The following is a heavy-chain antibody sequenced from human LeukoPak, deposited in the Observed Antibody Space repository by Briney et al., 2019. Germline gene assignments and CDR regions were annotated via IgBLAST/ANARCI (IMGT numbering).Heavy chain of an antibody. J-gene: IGHJ4*02. CDR3: ATGGSGSYYNFDY. CDR1: GYTLTELS. D-gene: IGHD3-10*01. V-gene: IGHV1-24*01. CDR2: FDPEDGET. Sequence: GASAKVSCKVSGYTLTELSMHWVRQAPGKGLEWMGGFDPEDGETIYAQKFQGRVTMTEDTSTDTAYMELSSLRSEDTAVYYCATGGSGSYYNFDYWGQGTLVTVSS.